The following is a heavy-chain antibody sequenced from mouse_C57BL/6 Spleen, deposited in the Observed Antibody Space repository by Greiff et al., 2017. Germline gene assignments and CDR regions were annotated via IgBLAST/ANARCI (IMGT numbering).Heavy chain of an antibody. CDR3: ARALHYDY. V-gene: IGHV3-6*01. CDR1: GYSITSGYY. CDR2: ISYDGSN. Sequence: EVHLVESGPGLVKPSQSLSLTCSVTGYSITSGYYWNWIRQFPGNKLEWMGYISYDGSNNYNPSLKNRISITRDTSNSLFVLKLNSVTTEDTATYYCARALHYDYWGQGTTLTVSS. J-gene: IGHJ2*01.